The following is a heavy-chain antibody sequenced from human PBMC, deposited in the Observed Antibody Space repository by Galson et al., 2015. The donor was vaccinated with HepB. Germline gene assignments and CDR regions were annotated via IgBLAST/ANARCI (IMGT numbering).Heavy chain of an antibody. D-gene: IGHD6-19*01. Sequence: SLRLSCAASGFTFSSYAMSWVRQAPGKGLEWVSAISGSGGSTYYADSVKGRFTISRDNSKNTLYLQMNGLRAEDTAVYYCAKDVGRYSSGWYGYWGQGTLVTVSS. CDR1: GFTFSSYA. CDR3: AKDVGRYSSGWYGY. J-gene: IGHJ4*02. V-gene: IGHV3-23*01. CDR2: ISGSGGST.